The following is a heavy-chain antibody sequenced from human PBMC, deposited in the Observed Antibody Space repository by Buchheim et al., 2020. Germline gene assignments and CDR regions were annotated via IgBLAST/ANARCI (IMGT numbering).Heavy chain of an antibody. CDR1: GGSISSYY. J-gene: IGHJ5*02. Sequence: QVQLQESGPGLVKPSETLSLTCTVSGGSISSYYWSWIRQPPGKGLEWIGYIYYSGSTNYNPSLKSRVTISVDTSKNQFSLKLSSVTAADTAVYYCARLRGRDMGFDPWGQGTL. D-gene: IGHD2-15*01. V-gene: IGHV4-59*01. CDR2: IYYSGST. CDR3: ARLRGRDMGFDP.